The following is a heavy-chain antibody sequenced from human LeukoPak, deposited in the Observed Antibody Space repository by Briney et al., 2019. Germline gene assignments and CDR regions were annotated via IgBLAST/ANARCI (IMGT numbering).Heavy chain of an antibody. V-gene: IGHV3-15*01. CDR2: IKSKTDGGTT. CDR1: GFTFSNAW. D-gene: IGHD3-22*01. Sequence: GGSLRLSCAASGFTFSNAWMSWVRQAPGKGLEWVGRIKSKTDGGTTDYAAPVKGRFTISRDDSKTTLYLQMNSLKTEDTAVYYCTTRDSNYYDSSGYYYYYYYYYMDVWGKGTTVTVSS. CDR3: TTRDSNYYDSSGYYYYYYYYYMDV. J-gene: IGHJ6*03.